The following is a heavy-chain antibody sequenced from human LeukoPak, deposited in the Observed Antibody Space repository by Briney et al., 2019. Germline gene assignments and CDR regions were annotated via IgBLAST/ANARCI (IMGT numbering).Heavy chain of an antibody. Sequence: GGSLRLSCAASGFTFSSYGMTWVRQAPGKGLEWVAVISYDGSNKYYADSVKGRFTSSRDNSKNTLYLQMNSLRAEDTAVYYCAKDQEWEPYVSWENGPDYWGQGTLVTVSS. CDR3: AKDQEWEPYVSWENGPDY. CDR1: GFTFSSYG. CDR2: ISYDGSNK. D-gene: IGHD1-26*01. V-gene: IGHV3-30*18. J-gene: IGHJ4*02.